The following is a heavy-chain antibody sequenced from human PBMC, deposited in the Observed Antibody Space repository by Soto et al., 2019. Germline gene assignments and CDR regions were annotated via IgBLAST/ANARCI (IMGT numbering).Heavy chain of an antibody. J-gene: IGHJ3*02. CDR3: ASQVLLWFGAGDAFDI. CDR2: IYPGDSDT. V-gene: IGHV5-51*01. Sequence: PGESLKISCKGSGYSFTSYWIGWVRQMPGKGLEWMGIIYPGDSDTRYSPSFQGQVTISADKSISTAHLQWSSLKASDTAMYYCASQVLLWFGAGDAFDIWGQGTMVTVSS. D-gene: IGHD3-10*01. CDR1: GYSFTSYW.